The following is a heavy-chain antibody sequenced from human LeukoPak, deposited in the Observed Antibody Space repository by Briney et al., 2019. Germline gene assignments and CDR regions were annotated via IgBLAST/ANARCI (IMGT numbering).Heavy chain of an antibody. Sequence: GASVKVSFKASGYTFTDYYIHWVRQAPGQGLEWMGWINPDSGVTNFARKFQGRVTMTRDTSISTAYMELSRLSSDDTAVYYCARDLVRGVIDFDYWGQGTLVTVSS. CDR1: GYTFTDYY. V-gene: IGHV1-2*02. J-gene: IGHJ4*02. CDR3: ARDLVRGVIDFDY. CDR2: INPDSGVT. D-gene: IGHD3-10*01.